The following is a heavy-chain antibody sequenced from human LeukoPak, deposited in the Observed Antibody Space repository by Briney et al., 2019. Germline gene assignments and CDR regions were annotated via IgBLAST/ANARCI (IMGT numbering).Heavy chain of an antibody. D-gene: IGHD3-16*01. Sequence: GGSLRLPCAASGFTFSSYAMHWVRQAPGKGLEWVAVISYDGSNKYYADSVKGRFTISRDNSKNTLYLQMNSLRAEDTAVYYCARGGGLDVWGQGATVTVSS. CDR1: GFTFSSYA. CDR3: ARGGGLDV. V-gene: IGHV3-30-3*01. J-gene: IGHJ6*02. CDR2: ISYDGSNK.